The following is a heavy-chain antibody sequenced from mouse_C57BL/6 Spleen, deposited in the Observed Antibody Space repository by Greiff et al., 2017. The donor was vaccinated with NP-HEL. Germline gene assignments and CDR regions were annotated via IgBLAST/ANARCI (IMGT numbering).Heavy chain of an antibody. CDR3: ARRDGSAMDY. J-gene: IGHJ4*01. CDR2: IWSGGST. Sequence: QVQLQQSGPGLVQPSQSLSITCTVSGFSLTSYGVHWVRQSPGKGLEWLGVIWSGGSTDYNAAFISSLSISKDNSKSQVFFKMNGLQADDSAIYYCARRDGSAMDYWGQGTSVTVSS. CDR1: GFSLTSYG. D-gene: IGHD1-1*01. V-gene: IGHV2-2*01.